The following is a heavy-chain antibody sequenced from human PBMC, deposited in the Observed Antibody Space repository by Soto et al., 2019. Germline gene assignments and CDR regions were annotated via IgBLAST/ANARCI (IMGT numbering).Heavy chain of an antibody. Sequence: SETLSLTCAVSGGSISSGGYSWSWIRQPPGKGLEWIGYIYHSGSTYYNPSLKSRVTISVDRSKNQFSLKLSSVTAADTAVYYCVAGPIYGGKFLDYWGQGTLVTVSS. J-gene: IGHJ4*02. CDR3: VAGPIYGGKFLDY. D-gene: IGHD4-17*01. CDR1: GGSISSGGYS. CDR2: IYHSGST. V-gene: IGHV4-30-2*01.